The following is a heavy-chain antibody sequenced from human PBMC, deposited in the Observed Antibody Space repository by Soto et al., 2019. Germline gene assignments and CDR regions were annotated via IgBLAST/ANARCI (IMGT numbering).Heavy chain of an antibody. CDR3: ARGRGYSYGPYYFDY. CDR2: IYYSGTT. CDR1: GGSISSEGYY. Sequence: PSETLSLTCTVSGGSISSEGYYWSWFRQLPGKGLEWIGDIYYSGTTYHNPSLRSRLTISGDASKNQFSLKLSSVTAADTAIYYCARGRGYSYGPYYFDYWGQGTLVTVSS. D-gene: IGHD5-18*01. J-gene: IGHJ4*02. V-gene: IGHV4-31*03.